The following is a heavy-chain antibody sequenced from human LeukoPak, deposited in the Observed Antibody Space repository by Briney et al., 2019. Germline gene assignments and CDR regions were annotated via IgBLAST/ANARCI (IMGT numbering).Heavy chain of an antibody. CDR3: ARESVTNY. D-gene: IGHD4-17*01. J-gene: IGHJ4*02. Sequence: GGSLRLSCSASGFTFSSYSMICLRQATGKGVEWVSYISSSSSTIYYADSVKGRFTISRDNAKDSLYLQMNSLRAEDTAVYYCARESVTNYWGQGTLVTVSS. V-gene: IGHV3-48*01. CDR2: ISSSSSTI. CDR1: GFTFSSYS.